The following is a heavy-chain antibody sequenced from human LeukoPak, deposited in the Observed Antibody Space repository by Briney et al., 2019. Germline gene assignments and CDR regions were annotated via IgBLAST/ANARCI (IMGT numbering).Heavy chain of an antibody. V-gene: IGHV4-30-4*01. D-gene: IGHD2-2*01. J-gene: IGHJ4*02. Sequence: PSQTLSLTCTVSGGSISSGDYYWRWIPRPPGNGLEWIEYIYYSGSTYYNPSLKSRVTISVDTSKNQFSLKLSSVTAADTAVYYCARELSSNNVDYWGQGTLVTVSS. CDR1: GGSISSGDYY. CDR2: IYYSGST. CDR3: ARELSSNNVDY.